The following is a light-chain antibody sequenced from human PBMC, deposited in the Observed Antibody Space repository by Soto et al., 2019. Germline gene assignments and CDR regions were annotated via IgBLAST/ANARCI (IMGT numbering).Light chain of an antibody. CDR1: SSNIGAGYE. J-gene: IGLJ2*01. V-gene: IGLV1-40*01. CDR3: QSYESSLSGWI. CDR2: GNT. Sequence: QSVLTQPPSVSGAPGQRVTISCTGSSSNIGAGYEVHWYQQIPGTAPKLLIHGNTNRPSGVPDRFSASKSGTSASLAITGLQAEDEADYYCQSYESSLSGWIFGGGTKVTVL.